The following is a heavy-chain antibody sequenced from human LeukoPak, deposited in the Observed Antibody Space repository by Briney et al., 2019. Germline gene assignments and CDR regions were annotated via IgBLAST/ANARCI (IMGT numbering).Heavy chain of an antibody. CDR2: IIPIFGIA. V-gene: IGHV1-69*04. CDR3: ASYAGDYYGMDV. D-gene: IGHD3-16*01. Sequence: SVKVSCKASGGTFSSYAISWVRQAPGQGLEWMGRIIPIFGIANYAQKFQGRVTITADKSTSTAYMELSSLRSEDTAVYYCASYAGDYYGMDVWGQGTTVTVSS. CDR1: GGTFSSYA. J-gene: IGHJ6*02.